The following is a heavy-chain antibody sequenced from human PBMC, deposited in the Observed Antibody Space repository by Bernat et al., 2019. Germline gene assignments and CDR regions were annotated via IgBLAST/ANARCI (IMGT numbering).Heavy chain of an antibody. V-gene: IGHV3-21*01. CDR1: VFTFSIYS. Sequence: VFTFSIYSINWVRQAPGKGLEWVSSISSSSSYMYYADSVKVRFTLSRDNAKNSLCLQMTSLRAEETAVYYCATGYRCGWYV. D-gene: IGHD5-12*01. CDR2: ISSSSSYM. CDR3: ATGYRCGWYV. J-gene: IGHJ2*01.